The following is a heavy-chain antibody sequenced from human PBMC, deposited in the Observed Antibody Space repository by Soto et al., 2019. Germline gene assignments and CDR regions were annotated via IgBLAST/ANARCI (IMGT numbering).Heavy chain of an antibody. D-gene: IGHD1-26*01. V-gene: IGHV1-18*01. CDR1: GYTLTTYG. CDR3: ARVGANFRAFDI. J-gene: IGHJ3*02. Sequence: ASLKVDCNTAGYTLTTYGVSCVRQAPGQGLEWVGWISAYNDHTSYAQKFQGRVTMTRDTSTSTVYMELSSLRSEDTAVYYCARVGANFRAFDIWGQGTMVTVSS. CDR2: ISAYNDHT.